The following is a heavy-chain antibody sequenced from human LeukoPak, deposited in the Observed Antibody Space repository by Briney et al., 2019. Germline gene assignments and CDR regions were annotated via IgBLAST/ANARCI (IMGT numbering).Heavy chain of an antibody. CDR3: AKDDSLDI. CDR1: TFTFNTYA. V-gene: IGHV3-23*01. Sequence: PGGSLRLSCAASTFTFNTYAMIWVRQAPQKGLEWVSGISGSGGSTYYADSVKGRFTISRDNSKNPLYLQMNSLRAEDTAVYYCAKDDSLDIWGQGTMVTVSS. J-gene: IGHJ3*02. D-gene: IGHD3-22*01. CDR2: ISGSGGST.